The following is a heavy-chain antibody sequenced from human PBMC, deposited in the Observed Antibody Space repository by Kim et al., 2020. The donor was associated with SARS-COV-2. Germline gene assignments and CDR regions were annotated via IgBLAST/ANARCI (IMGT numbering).Heavy chain of an antibody. D-gene: IGHD6-13*01. V-gene: IGHV5-10-1*01. J-gene: IGHJ6*02. Sequence: NHSPSFQGHVTISADKSISTAYLQWSSLKASDTAMYYCARRGYSSYGMDVWGQGTTVTVSS. CDR3: ARRGYSSYGMDV.